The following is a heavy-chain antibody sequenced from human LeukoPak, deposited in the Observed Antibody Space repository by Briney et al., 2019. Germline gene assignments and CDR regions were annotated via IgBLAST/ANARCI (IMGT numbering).Heavy chain of an antibody. CDR3: ARGRSEYQLLSGFDP. V-gene: IGHV1-46*01. J-gene: IGHJ5*02. CDR2: INPSGGSA. Sequence: ASVKVSCKASGYTFTSYYMHWVRQAPGQGLEWMGIINPSGGSASYAQKFQGRVTMTRDTSTSTVYMELSSLRSEDTAVYYCARGRSEYQLLSGFDPWGQGTLVTVSS. D-gene: IGHD2-2*01. CDR1: GYTFTSYY.